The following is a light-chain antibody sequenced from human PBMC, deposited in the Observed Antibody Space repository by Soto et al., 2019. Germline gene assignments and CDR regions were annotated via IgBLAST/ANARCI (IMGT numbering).Light chain of an antibody. CDR2: KAS. CDR1: QSISSW. Sequence: IRMTQSPCALSGPAGHGVTITFRASQSISSWLAWYQQIPGKAPKLLIYKASSLESGVPSRFSGSGSGTEFTLTISSLQPDDFATYYCQQYNSYWTFGQGTKV. V-gene: IGKV1-5*03. CDR3: QQYNSYWT. J-gene: IGKJ1*01.